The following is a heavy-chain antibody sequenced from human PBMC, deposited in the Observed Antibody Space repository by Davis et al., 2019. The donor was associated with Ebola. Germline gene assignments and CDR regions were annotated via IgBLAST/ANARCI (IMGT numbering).Heavy chain of an antibody. CDR2: ISYDGSNK. J-gene: IGHJ6*02. CDR1: PFTSRSYA. CDR3: ARATGMDV. D-gene: IGHD1-26*01. Sequence: GESLNLSCAASPFTSRSYAMHWVRQAPRKGLAWVAVISYDGSNKYYADSVKCRFTISRDNSKNTLDLQMNSLRAEDTAVYYCARATGMDVWGQGTTVTVSS. V-gene: IGHV3-30*04.